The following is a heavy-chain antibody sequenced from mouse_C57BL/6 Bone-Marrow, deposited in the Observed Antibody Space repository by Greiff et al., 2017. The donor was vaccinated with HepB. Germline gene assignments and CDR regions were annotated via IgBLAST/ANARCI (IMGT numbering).Heavy chain of an antibody. D-gene: IGHD1-1*02. J-gene: IGHJ1*03. CDR2: ISSGGDYI. CDR3: TGGTPYWYFDV. V-gene: IGHV5-9-1*02. Sequence: EVKLVDSGEGLVKPGGSLKLSCAASGFTFSSYAMSWVRQTPEKRLEWVAYISSGGDYIYYADTVKGRFTISRDNARNTLYLQMSSLKSEDTAMYYCTGGTPYWYFDVWGTGTTVTVSS. CDR1: GFTFSSYA.